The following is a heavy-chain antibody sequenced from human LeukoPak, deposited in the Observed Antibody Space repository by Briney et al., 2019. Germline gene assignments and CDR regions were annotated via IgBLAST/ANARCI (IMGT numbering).Heavy chain of an antibody. CDR1: GFTFSNYW. CDR3: ARGVTGTTSTAFDY. J-gene: IGHJ4*02. V-gene: IGHV3-74*01. Sequence: GGSLRLSCGASGFTFSNYWMHWVRQAPGKGLVWVSRINSDGINTSYADSVEGRFTISRDNSKNTLYLQMNSLRAEDTAVYYCARGVTGTTSTAFDYWGQGTLVTVSS. CDR2: INSDGINT. D-gene: IGHD1-1*01.